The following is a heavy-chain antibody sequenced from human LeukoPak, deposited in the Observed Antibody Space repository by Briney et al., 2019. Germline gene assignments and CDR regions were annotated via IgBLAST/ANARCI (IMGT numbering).Heavy chain of an antibody. CDR3: AKAAGKENGYDFWFEH. J-gene: IGHJ5*02. V-gene: IGHV3-30*04. CDR2: ISYDGKKS. D-gene: IGHD3-3*01. CDR1: GFSFNSYD. Sequence: GGSLRLSCAASGFSFNSYDMHWVRQAPGKGLEWVAVISYDGKKSYYADSVKGRFTISRDNSKSTLYLQMNSLRVEDTAVYYCAKAAGKENGYDFWFEHWGQGTLATVSS.